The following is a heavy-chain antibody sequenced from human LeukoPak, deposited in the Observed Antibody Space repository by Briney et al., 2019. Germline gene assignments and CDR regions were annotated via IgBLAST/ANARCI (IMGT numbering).Heavy chain of an antibody. D-gene: IGHD4-11*01. CDR1: GYTFTDYG. J-gene: IGHJ6*03. Sequence: ASVKVSCKASGYTFTDYGVTWVRQAPGKGLEWMGWITGYNDNTNYAQNLQGRLTMAADTSTTTSYMELRSLTSDDTAVYYCARGGVTSAFMDVWGKGTTVT. CDR2: ITGYNDNT. V-gene: IGHV1-18*01. CDR3: ARGGVTSAFMDV.